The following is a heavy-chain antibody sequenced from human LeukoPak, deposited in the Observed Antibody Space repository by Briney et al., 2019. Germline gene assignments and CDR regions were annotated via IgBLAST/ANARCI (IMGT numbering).Heavy chain of an antibody. CDR1: GFTFSDYY. Sequence: GGSLRLSCAASGFTFSDYYMRWIRQAPGKGLEWVSYISSSGNIIYYADSVKGRFTISRDNAKNSLYLQMNSLRAEDTAVYYCARDHTRPGNAFDIWGQGTMVTVSS. J-gene: IGHJ3*02. D-gene: IGHD6-6*01. V-gene: IGHV3-11*04. CDR3: ARDHTRPGNAFDI. CDR2: ISSSGNII.